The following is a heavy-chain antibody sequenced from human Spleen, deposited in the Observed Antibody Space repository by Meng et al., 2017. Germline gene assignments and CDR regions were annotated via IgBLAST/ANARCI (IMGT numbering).Heavy chain of an antibody. V-gene: IGHV3-7*01. D-gene: IGHD1-26*01. J-gene: IGHJ5*02. CDR3: ATYSGSSSVDP. CDR2: IKQDGGAK. Sequence: GESLKIPCAASGFTFSSFWMSWVRQAPGQGLEWVANIKQDGGAKFYVDSVKGRFTISRDNSKTSLYLQMNSLRAGDTDVYYCATYSGSSSVDPWGQGTLVTVSS. CDR1: GFTFSSFW.